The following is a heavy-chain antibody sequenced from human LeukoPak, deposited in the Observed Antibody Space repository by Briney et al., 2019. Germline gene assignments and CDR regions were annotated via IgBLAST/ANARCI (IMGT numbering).Heavy chain of an antibody. D-gene: IGHD2-2*01. J-gene: IGHJ4*02. V-gene: IGHV3-30-3*01. CDR3: ARAPYPYCSSTSCYGLTLFY. CDR1: GFTFSSYA. Sequence: PGRSLRLSCAASGFTFSSYAMHWVRQAPGKGLEWVAGISYDGSNKYYADSVKGRFTISRDNSKNTLYLQMNSLRAEDTAVYYCARAPYPYCSSTSCYGLTLFYWGQGTLVTVSS. CDR2: ISYDGSNK.